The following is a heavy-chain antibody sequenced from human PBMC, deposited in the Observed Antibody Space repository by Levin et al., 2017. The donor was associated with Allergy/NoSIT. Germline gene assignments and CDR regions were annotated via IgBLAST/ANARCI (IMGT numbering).Heavy chain of an antibody. CDR3: ATSPGAAAGTSDDF. J-gene: IGHJ4*02. V-gene: IGHV1-8*01. D-gene: IGHD6-13*01. Sequence: PGASVKVSCKASGYTFTGYDINWVRQATGQGLEWMGWMNPNSGNTGYAQKFQGRVTMTRNTSISTAYMELSSLRSEDTAVYYCATSPGAAAGTSDDFWGQGTLVTVSS. CDR1: GYTFTGYD. CDR2: MNPNSGNT.